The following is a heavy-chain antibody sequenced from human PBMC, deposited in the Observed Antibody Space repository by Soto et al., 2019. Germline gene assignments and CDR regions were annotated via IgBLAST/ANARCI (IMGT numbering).Heavy chain of an antibody. CDR2: AYYSEST. V-gene: IGHV4-39*01. J-gene: IGHJ4*02. CDR3: ARQRNCKVDY. D-gene: IGHD1-1*01. CDR1: GGSIRSSTYQ. Sequence: QLHLQESGPGLVKPSETLSLTCTVSGGSIRSSTYQWGWIRQPPGRGLEWIGSAYYSESTYYNPSLKSRVTISADASKNQFSLRMNSVTAADTAVYYCARQRNCKVDYWGQGTLVTVSS.